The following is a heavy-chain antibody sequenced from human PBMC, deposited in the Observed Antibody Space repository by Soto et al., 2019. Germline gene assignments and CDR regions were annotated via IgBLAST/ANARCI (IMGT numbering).Heavy chain of an antibody. J-gene: IGHJ3*02. CDR2: IYSGGST. V-gene: IGHV3-53*04. Sequence: GGSLRLSCAASGFTVSSNYMSWVRQAPGKGLEWVSVIYSGGSTYYADSVKGRFTISRHNSKNTLYLQMNSLRAEDTAVYYCARGAGRSRPSEAFHIRGQGTMVTVSS. CDR1: GFTVSSNY. CDR3: ARGAGRSRPSEAFHI. D-gene: IGHD3-10*01.